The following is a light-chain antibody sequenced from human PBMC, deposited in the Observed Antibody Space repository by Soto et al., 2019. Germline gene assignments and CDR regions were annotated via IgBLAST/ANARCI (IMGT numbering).Light chain of an antibody. Sequence: QSALTQPASVSGSPGQSITISCTGTSSDVGSYKYVSWYQQHPGKAPKLMTYEVSKRPSGVSNRFSGSKSGNTASLTISGLQAEDEADYYCCSYVGGSTLVFGGGTKVTVL. CDR3: CSYVGGSTLV. V-gene: IGLV2-23*02. J-gene: IGLJ2*01. CDR1: SSDVGSYKY. CDR2: EVS.